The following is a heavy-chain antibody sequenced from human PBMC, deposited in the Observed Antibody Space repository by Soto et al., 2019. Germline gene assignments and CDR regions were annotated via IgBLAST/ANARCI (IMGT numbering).Heavy chain of an antibody. CDR2: MYYSGSF. CDR3: ARAYYATGGFGLDP. J-gene: IGHJ5*02. V-gene: IGHV4-59*01. CDR1: GDSISSGY. Sequence: QVHLQESGPGLVKPSETLSLTCSVSGDSISSGYWTWIRQPPGRGLEWIGYMYYSGSFNYNPSLESRVILSVDTSKHQFSLRLSSVTPADTSVYYCARAYYATGGFGLDPWGQGALVTVSP. D-gene: IGHD3-10*01.